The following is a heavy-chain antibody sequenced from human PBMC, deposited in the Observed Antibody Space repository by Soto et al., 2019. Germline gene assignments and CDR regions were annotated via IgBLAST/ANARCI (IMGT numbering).Heavy chain of an antibody. V-gene: IGHV5-10-1*01. J-gene: IGHJ6*02. CDR3: ARPLHSAWLYGLDV. Sequence: PVESLKISCKVSGYNFGTYWISWVRQMPGKGLEWMGRIAPSDSYTYYSPSFQGHVTISADTSISTAYLQWSSLKASDTAVYYCARPLHSAWLYGLDVWAQGTTLNVSS. CDR2: IAPSDSYT. CDR1: GYNFGTYW. D-gene: IGHD6-19*01.